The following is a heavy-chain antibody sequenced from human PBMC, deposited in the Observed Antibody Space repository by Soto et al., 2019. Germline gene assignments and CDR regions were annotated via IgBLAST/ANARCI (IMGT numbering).Heavy chain of an antibody. Sequence: QVQLVESGGGVVQPGRSLRLSCETSGFSFSVYGMHWVRQAPGKGLERVAVIWYDASKQFYAASVEGRFTISRDNSKAILYLHMNSLRAEDTAVYYCAAWAEGATEVHWGQGTLVTVSS. CDR1: GFSFSVYG. J-gene: IGHJ4*02. CDR2: IWYDASKQ. V-gene: IGHV3-33*01. D-gene: IGHD2-15*01. CDR3: AAWAEGATEVH.